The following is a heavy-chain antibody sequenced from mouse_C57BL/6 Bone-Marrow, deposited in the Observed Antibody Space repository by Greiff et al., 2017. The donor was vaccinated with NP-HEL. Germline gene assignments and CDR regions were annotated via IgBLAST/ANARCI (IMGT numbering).Heavy chain of an antibody. CDR3: ARVYRLDAMDY. J-gene: IGHJ4*01. CDR1: GFTFSSYA. Sequence: EVQGVESGGGLVKPGGSLKLSCAASGFTFSSYAMSWVRQTPEKRLEWVATISDGGSYTYYPDNVKGRFTISRDNAKNNLYLQMSHLKSEDTAMYYCARVYRLDAMDYWGQGTSVTVSS. CDR2: ISDGGSYT. V-gene: IGHV5-4*01. D-gene: IGHD2-14*01.